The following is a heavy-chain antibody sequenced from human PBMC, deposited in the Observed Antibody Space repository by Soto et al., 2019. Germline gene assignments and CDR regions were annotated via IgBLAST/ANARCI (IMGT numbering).Heavy chain of an antibody. CDR1: GFTFSSYG. CDR2: ISYDGSNK. Sequence: GGSLRLSCAASGFTFSSYGMHWVRQAPGKGLEWVAVISYDGSNKYYADSVKGRFTISRDNSKNTLYLQMNSLRAEDTAVYYCAKDGRGDTAMVSYYYYGMDVWGQGTTVTVSS. J-gene: IGHJ6*02. CDR3: AKDGRGDTAMVSYYYYGMDV. D-gene: IGHD5-18*01. V-gene: IGHV3-30*18.